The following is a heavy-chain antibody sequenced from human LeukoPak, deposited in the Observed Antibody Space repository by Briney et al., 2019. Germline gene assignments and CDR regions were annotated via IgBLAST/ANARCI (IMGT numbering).Heavy chain of an antibody. CDR1: GFTFSSYG. J-gene: IGHJ4*02. Sequence: GGSLRLSCAASGFTFSSYGMHWVRQAPGKGLEWVASIRFDGSHKSYADSVKGRFTISRDNAKNSLYLQMNSLRAEDTALYYCARGDYDVDYWGQGTLVTVSS. D-gene: IGHD4-17*01. CDR2: IRFDGSHK. V-gene: IGHV3-30*02. CDR3: ARGDYDVDY.